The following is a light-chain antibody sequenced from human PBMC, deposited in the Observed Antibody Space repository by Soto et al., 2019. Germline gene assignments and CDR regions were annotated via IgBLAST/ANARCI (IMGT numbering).Light chain of an antibody. V-gene: IGLV2-14*01. CDR3: TSYTSSTTLDV. J-gene: IGLJ1*01. Sequence: QSVLTQPASVSGSPGQSITVSCTLTSIDFGGYNYVSWYQQHPGKAPKLMIYEVSNRPSGVSNRFSGSKSGHTASLTISGLQSEDEADYFCTSYTSSTTLDVFGTGTKVTVL. CDR2: EVS. CDR1: SIDFGGYNY.